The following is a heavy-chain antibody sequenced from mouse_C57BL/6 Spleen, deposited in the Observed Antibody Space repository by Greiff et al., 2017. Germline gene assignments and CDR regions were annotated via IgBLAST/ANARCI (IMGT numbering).Heavy chain of an antibody. CDR3: TRPHITTGPWYFEV. J-gene: IGHJ1*03. CDR1: GYTFTDYE. Sequence: QVQLKESGAELVRPGASVTLSCKASGYTFTDYEMHWVKQTPVHGLEWIGAIDPETGGTAYNQKFKGKAILTADKSSSTAYMELRSLTAEDSAVYYCTRPHITTGPWYFEVWGTGTTVTVSS. D-gene: IGHD1-1*01. V-gene: IGHV1-15*01. CDR2: IDPETGGT.